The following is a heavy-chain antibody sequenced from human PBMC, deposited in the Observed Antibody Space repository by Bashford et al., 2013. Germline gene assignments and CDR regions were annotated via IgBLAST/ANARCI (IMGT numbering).Heavy chain of an antibody. CDR3: ARNFDS. CDR2: ISHGGST. J-gene: IGHJ5*01. Sequence: VRQAPGKGLEWIAEISHGGSTNYNPSLKSRVTISLDKSKNQFSLNLNSVTAADTAMYYCARNFDSWGQGTLVTVSS. V-gene: IGHV4-4*02.